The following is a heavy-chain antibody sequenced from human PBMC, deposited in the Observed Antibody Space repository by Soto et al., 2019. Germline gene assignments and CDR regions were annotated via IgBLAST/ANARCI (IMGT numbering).Heavy chain of an antibody. CDR3: ARDQDAFDI. Sequence: EVQLVESGGGLVKPGGSLRLSCAASGFTFNYYSMIWVRQAPGKGLDWVSCISSSSSRIYYADSVKGRFTISRDNAKNSLYLQMNSLRPEDTAVYYCARDQDAFDIWGQGTMVTVSS. V-gene: IGHV3-21*02. CDR1: GFTFNYYS. CDR2: ISSSSSRI. J-gene: IGHJ3*02.